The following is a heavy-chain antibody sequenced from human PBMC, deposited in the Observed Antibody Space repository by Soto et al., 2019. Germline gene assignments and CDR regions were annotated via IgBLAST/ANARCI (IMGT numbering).Heavy chain of an antibody. CDR2: IYYSGST. CDR3: ARDLRIYDFWSGSRPYGMDV. CDR1: GGSISSGGYY. V-gene: IGHV4-31*03. Sequence: KPSETLSLTCTVSGGSISSGGYYWSWIRQHPGKGLEWIGYIYYSGSTYYNPSLKSRVTISVDTSKNQFSLKLSSVTAADTAVYYCARDLRIYDFWSGSRPYGMDVWGQGTTVTVSS. J-gene: IGHJ6*02. D-gene: IGHD3-3*01.